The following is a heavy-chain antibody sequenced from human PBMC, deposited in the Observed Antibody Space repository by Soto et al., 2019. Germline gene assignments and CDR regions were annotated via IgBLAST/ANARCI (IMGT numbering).Heavy chain of an antibody. J-gene: IGHJ5*02. Sequence: QVQLQESGPGLVKPSETLSLTCTVSGGSISSYYWSWIRQPPGKGLEWIGYIYYSGSTNYNPSLKSRATISVDTSKNQFSLKLSSVTAADTAVYYCARWGNPREQLVSSWGQGTLVTVSS. CDR3: ARWGNPREQLVSS. D-gene: IGHD6-6*01. V-gene: IGHV4-59*01. CDR1: GGSISSYY. CDR2: IYYSGST.